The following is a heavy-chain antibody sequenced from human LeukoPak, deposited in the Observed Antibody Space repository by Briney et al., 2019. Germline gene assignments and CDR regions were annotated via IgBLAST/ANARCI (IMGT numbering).Heavy chain of an antibody. CDR1: GFTFRNHG. CDR2: ISGSGYNT. D-gene: IGHD2-2*01. Sequence: GGSLRLSCVTSGFTFRNHGMSWFRQAPGKGLEWVSTISGSGYNTYYADSVKGRFTISRDNSKNTLFLQMNSLGAEDRAVYYCAKDSLRTVPKASFDSWGQGTLVTVSS. CDR3: AKDSLRTVPKASFDS. J-gene: IGHJ4*02. V-gene: IGHV3-23*01.